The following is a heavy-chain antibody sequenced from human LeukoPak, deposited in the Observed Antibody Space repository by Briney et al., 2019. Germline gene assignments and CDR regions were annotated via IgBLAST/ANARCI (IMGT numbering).Heavy chain of an antibody. CDR1: GFTFNQYG. Sequence: GGSLRLSCAASGFTFNQYGMSWVRQAPGKGLEWVSSLSWNGGDTLYADSVKDRFTISRDNAKKSLYLQMDSLRAEDTALYYCARRGYPYYYYMDVWGTGTTVTVSS. CDR3: ARRGYPYYYYMDV. V-gene: IGHV3-20*04. D-gene: IGHD3-16*02. J-gene: IGHJ6*03. CDR2: LSWNGGDT.